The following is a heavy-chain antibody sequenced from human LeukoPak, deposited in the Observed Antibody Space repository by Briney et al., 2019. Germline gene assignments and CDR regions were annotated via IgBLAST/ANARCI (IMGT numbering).Heavy chain of an antibody. CDR1: GFTFSSYA. J-gene: IGHJ4*02. CDR3: ARTSHYYDSSGPNGY. V-gene: IGHV3-30*14. D-gene: IGHD3-22*01. CDR2: ISYDGSNK. Sequence: GGSLRLSCAASGFTFSSYAMHWVRQAPGKGLEWVAVISYDGSNKYYADSVKGRFTISRDNSKNTLYLQMNSLRAEDTAVYYCARTSHYYDSSGPNGYWGQGTLVTVSS.